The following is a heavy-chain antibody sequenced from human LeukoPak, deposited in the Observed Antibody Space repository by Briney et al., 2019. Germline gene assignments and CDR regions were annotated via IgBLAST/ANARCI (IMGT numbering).Heavy chain of an antibody. D-gene: IGHD6-13*01. V-gene: IGHV3-66*01. CDR2: IYSGGST. CDR3: ARAGPSSSWHQFDY. J-gene: IGHJ4*02. CDR1: GFTVSRNY. Sequence: PGGSLRLSCAASGFTVSRNYMSWVRQAPGKGLEWVSVIYSGGSTYYADSVKGRFPISRDNSKNTLYLQMNSLRAEDTAVYYCARAGPSSSWHQFDYWGQGTLVTVSS.